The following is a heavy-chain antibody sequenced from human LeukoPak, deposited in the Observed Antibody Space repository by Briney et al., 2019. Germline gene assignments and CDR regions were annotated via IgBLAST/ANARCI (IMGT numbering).Heavy chain of an antibody. CDR3: ARVSTTGDY. V-gene: IGHV3-72*01. Sequence: PGGSLRLSCAASGFTFSDHYMDWVRQAPGKGLEWVGRTRNKANSYTTEYAASVKGRFTISRDDSKNSLYLQMNSLKTEDTAVYYCARVSTTGDYWGQGTLVTVSS. CDR1: GFTFSDHY. J-gene: IGHJ4*02. CDR2: TRNKANSYTT. D-gene: IGHD1-1*01.